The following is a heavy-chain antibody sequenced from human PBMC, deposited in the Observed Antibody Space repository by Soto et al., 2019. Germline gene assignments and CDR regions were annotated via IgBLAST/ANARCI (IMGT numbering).Heavy chain of an antibody. J-gene: IGHJ4*02. Sequence: GESLKISCEGSGYSFTSYWISWVRQMPGKGLEWMGIIYPGDSDTRYSPSFQGQVTISADKSISTAYLQWSSLKASDTAMYYCARPHYYYDSSGYPLYYFDYWGQGTLVTVSS. CDR3: ARPHYYYDSSGYPLYYFDY. CDR1: GYSFTSYW. D-gene: IGHD3-22*01. CDR2: IYPGDSDT. V-gene: IGHV5-51*01.